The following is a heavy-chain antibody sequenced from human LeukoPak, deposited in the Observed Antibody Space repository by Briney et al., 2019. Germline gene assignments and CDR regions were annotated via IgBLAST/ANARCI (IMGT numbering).Heavy chain of an antibody. CDR3: ARVPGAYYDILTGYSDY. D-gene: IGHD3-9*01. CDR1: GYTFTSYG. Sequence: ASVKVSCKASGYTFTSYGISWVRQAPGQGLEWMGWISAYNGNTNYAQKLQGRVTMTTDTSTSTAYMELRSLRSDDTAVYYWARVPGAYYDILTGYSDYWGQGTLVTVSS. V-gene: IGHV1-18*01. J-gene: IGHJ4*02. CDR2: ISAYNGNT.